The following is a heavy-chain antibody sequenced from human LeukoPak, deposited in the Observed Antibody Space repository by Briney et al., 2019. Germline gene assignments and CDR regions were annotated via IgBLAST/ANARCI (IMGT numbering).Heavy chain of an antibody. CDR3: AKEPCGGGSCYSYYYYYYMDV. J-gene: IGHJ6*03. CDR1: EFTFCSYG. D-gene: IGHD2-15*01. Sequence: GGSLRLSCAAFEFTFCSYGMHWVRQAPGKGLEWVAFIWYDGNTKYYADYVKGRFTISRDNSKNTLYLQMNSLRAEDTAVYYCAKEPCGGGSCYSYYYYYYMDVWGKGTTLTVSS. V-gene: IGHV3-30*02. CDR2: IWYDGNTK.